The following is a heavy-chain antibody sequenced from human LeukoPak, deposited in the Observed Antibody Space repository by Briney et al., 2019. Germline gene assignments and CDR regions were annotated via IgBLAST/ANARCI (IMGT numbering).Heavy chain of an antibody. CDR1: GFTVSSNY. J-gene: IGHJ4*02. CDR2: IYSGGST. V-gene: IGHV3-53*01. D-gene: IGHD6-19*01. CDR3: AREGTSSGWYPFDY. Sequence: GGSLRLSCAASGFTVSSNYMSWVRQAPGKGLEWVSVIYSGGSTHYADSVKGRFTISRDNSKNTLYLQMNSLRAEDTAVYYCAREGTSSGWYPFDYWGQGTLVTVSS.